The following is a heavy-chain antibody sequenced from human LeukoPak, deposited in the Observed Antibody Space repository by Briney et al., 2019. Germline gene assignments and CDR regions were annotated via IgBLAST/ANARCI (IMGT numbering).Heavy chain of an antibody. CDR1: GYSISSTYY. CDR2: VHHSGST. D-gene: IGHD1-1*01. J-gene: IGHJ4*02. V-gene: IGHV4-38-2*02. CDR3: ATCVRGTTDFDY. Sequence: NPSETLSLTCTVSGYSISSTYYWGWIRQPPGKGLEWIGSVHHSGSTYYNPSLKSRVTISVDTSKNQFSMNLRSVTAADTAVYYCATCVRGTTDFDYWGQGTLVTVSS.